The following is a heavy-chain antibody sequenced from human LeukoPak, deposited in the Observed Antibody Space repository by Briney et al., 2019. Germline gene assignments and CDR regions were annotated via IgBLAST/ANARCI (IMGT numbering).Heavy chain of an antibody. CDR2: IYYSGST. Sequence: KSSETLSLTCTVSGGSISSGGYYWSWIRQHPGKGLEWIGYIYYSGSTYYNPSLKSRVTISVDTSKNQFSLKLSSVTAADTAVYYCASSMIVVVRAFDIWGQGTMVTVSS. CDR1: GGSISSGGYY. D-gene: IGHD3-22*01. CDR3: ASSMIVVVRAFDI. J-gene: IGHJ3*02. V-gene: IGHV4-31*03.